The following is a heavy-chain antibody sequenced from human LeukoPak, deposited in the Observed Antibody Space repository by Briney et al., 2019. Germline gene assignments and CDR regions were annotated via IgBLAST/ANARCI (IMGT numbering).Heavy chain of an antibody. CDR3: ARTPGRGTNFDY. CDR2: INPNSGGT. J-gene: IGHJ4*02. V-gene: IGHV1-2*02. D-gene: IGHD3-16*01. CDR1: EYTFTGYY. Sequence: ASVKVSCKASEYTFTGYYMHWVRQAPGQGLEWMGWINPNSGGTNYAQKFQGRVTMTRDTSISTAYMELSRLRSDDTAVYYCARTPGRGTNFDYWGQGTLVTVSS.